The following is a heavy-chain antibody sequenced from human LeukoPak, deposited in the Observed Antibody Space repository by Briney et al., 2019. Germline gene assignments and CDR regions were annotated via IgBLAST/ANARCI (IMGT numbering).Heavy chain of an antibody. CDR2: ISGSGGST. J-gene: IGHJ4*02. CDR3: AKAEYCSSISCYSSRVDY. CDR1: GFTFISYA. Sequence: GGSLRLSCAASGFTFISYAMSWVRQAPGKGLEWVSTISGSGGSTYYADSVKGRFTISRDNSKNTLYLQMNSLRAEDTAVYYCAKAEYCSSISCYSSRVDYWGQGTLVTVSS. D-gene: IGHD2-2*01. V-gene: IGHV3-23*01.